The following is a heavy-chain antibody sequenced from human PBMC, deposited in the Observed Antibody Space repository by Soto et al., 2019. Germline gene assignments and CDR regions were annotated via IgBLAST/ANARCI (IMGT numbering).Heavy chain of an antibody. V-gene: IGHV4-59*12. D-gene: IGHD4-17*01. CDR2: IYYSGST. J-gene: IGHJ5*02. CDR3: ARGYGDYYNWFDP. Sequence: SETLSLTCTVSGGSISSYYWSWIRQPPGKGLEWIGYIYYSGSTNYNPSLKSRVTISVDTSKNQFSLKLSSVTAADTAVYYCARGYGDYYNWFDPWGQGTLVTVSS. CDR1: GGSISSYY.